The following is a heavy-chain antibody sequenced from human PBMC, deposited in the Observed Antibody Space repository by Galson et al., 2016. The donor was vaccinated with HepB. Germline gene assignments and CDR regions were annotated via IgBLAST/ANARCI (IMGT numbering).Heavy chain of an antibody. CDR2: INSDQSVT. CDR1: GFTFSNYW. D-gene: IGHD1-26*01. CDR3: ARGGVGATTSERRQYFDY. V-gene: IGHV3-74*01. J-gene: IGHJ4*02. Sequence: SLRLSCAASGFTFSNYWMHWVRQAPGKGLVWVSRINSDQSVTRYADSVKGRFTISRDNSKNTVYLQMNSLRAEDTAVYYCARGGVGATTSERRQYFDYWGQGTLVTVSS.